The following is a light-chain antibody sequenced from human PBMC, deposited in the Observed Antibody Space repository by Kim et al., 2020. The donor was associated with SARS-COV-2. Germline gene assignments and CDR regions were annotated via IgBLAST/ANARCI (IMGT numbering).Light chain of an antibody. CDR3: QSYDGSEV. V-gene: IGLV6-57*03. CDR2: EDN. CDR1: SGSSASNC. Sequence: PGKTVRISCTRGSGSSASNCVQWYPQRPGRAPTTVIYEDNQRPSGVPDRFAGSIDSSSNSASLTISGLKPEDEADYFCQSYDGSEVFGGGTQLTVL. J-gene: IGLJ3*02.